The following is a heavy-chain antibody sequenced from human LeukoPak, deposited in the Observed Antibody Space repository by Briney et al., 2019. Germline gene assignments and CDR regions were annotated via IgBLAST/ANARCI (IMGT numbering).Heavy chain of an antibody. J-gene: IGHJ4*02. CDR1: GFTLSSYW. CDR2: IRQDGSDK. CDR3: AQHLGYCSSGTCYFTY. D-gene: IGHD2-15*01. V-gene: IGHV3-7*03. Sequence: PGGSLRLSCVASGFTLSSYWVTWVRRAPGKGLEWVANIRQDGSDKYYMESVKGRFTISRDNSKRTLFLQMNSLRAEDTAVYHCAQHLGYCSSGTCYFTYWGQGTLVTVSS.